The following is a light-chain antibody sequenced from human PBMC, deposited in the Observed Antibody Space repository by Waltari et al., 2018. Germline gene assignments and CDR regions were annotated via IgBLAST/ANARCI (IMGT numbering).Light chain of an antibody. V-gene: IGKV3-11*01. J-gene: IGKJ4*01. CDR3: HHRNNLPLT. CDR1: QSVSSK. CDR2: DAS. Sequence: EIVLTQSPATLSLSPGERSTLSCMASQSVSSKLAWYQQKPGQAPRLLISDASNRATYIAARFSGSWSVTDFTLIISSLEPAYFAVYYCHHRNNLPLTFVRGTHLEIK.